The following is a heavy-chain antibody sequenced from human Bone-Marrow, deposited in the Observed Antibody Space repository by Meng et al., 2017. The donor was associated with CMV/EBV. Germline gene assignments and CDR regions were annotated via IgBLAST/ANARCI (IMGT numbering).Heavy chain of an antibody. J-gene: IGHJ5*01. CDR1: GFTFSSYG. D-gene: IGHD6-13*01. Sequence: GGPLRLSCAAPGFTFSSYGMHWVRQAPGKGLEWVAVLWYDGSTKYYVDSVKGRFTISRDNCKNTLYLQMNSLRAEDTAVYYCAKEGTELPDSRSWYERARWFDSWGQGILVTVSS. CDR3: AKEGTELPDSRSWYERARWFDS. CDR2: LWYDGSTK. V-gene: IGHV3-33*06.